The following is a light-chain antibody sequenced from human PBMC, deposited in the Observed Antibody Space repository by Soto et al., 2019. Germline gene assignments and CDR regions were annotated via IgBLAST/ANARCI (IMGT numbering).Light chain of an antibody. J-gene: IGKJ5*01. V-gene: IGKV1-39*01. Sequence: DIQMTQSPSSLSASLGDRVTITCRASQSISAYLNWYQQKPGKAPKLLIYGASSLESAVPSRFSGTGSGTDFTLTISNLQPEDFATSACQHIYSVPITFGRGTRLDSK. CDR2: GAS. CDR1: QSISAY. CDR3: QHIYSVPIT.